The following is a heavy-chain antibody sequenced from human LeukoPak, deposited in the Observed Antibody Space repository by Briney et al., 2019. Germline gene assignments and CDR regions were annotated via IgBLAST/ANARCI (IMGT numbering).Heavy chain of an antibody. J-gene: IGHJ4*02. CDR2: IYYSGST. Sequence: SETLSLTCAVSGGSISTSSYYWGWIRQPPGKGLEWIGSIYYSGSTYYNPSLKSRVTMSVDTSKNQFSLKVTSVTAADTAVYYCARGGIWLTDHFDSWGQGTMVTVSS. D-gene: IGHD2-15*01. CDR3: ARGGIWLTDHFDS. CDR1: GGSISTSSYY. V-gene: IGHV4-39*07.